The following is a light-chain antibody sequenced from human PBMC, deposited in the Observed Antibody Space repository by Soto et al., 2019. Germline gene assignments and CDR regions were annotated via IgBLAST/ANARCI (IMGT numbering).Light chain of an antibody. V-gene: IGKV3-20*01. Sequence: EIVLTQSPGTLSLSPGERATLSCRASQSVSSNYLAWYQQKPGQPPRLLISDASSRATGIPDRFSGSGSGTDLTLTISGLEPEDFAVYYCQHYGRSPPPWTFGQGTKVEIK. CDR2: DAS. CDR3: QHYGRSPPPWT. J-gene: IGKJ1*01. CDR1: QSVSSNY.